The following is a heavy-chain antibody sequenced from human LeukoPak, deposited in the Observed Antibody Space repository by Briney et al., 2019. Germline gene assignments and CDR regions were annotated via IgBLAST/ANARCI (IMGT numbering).Heavy chain of an antibody. CDR3: ARGQDYDYVWGSYRWYFDL. CDR1: GGSFSGYY. J-gene: IGHJ2*01. D-gene: IGHD3-16*02. CDR2: INHSGST. Sequence: PSETLSLTCAVYGGSFSGYYWSWIRQPPGKGLEWIGEINHSGSTNYNPSLKIRVTISVDTSKNQFSLKLSSVTAADTAVYYCARGQDYDYVWGSYRWYFDLWGRGTPVTVSS. V-gene: IGHV4-34*01.